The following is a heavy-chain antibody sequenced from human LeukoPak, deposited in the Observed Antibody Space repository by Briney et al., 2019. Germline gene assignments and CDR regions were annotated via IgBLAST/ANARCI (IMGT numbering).Heavy chain of an antibody. V-gene: IGHV1-18*01. CDR2: ISAYNGNT. D-gene: IGHD3-10*01. Sequence: ASVKVSCKASGYTFTTYGISWVRQAPGQGLEWIGWISAYNGNTNYAQKLQGRVTMTTDTSTSTAYMELRSLRSDDTAVYYCARDQYSGSDFDYWGQGTLVTVSS. CDR1: GYTFTTYG. CDR3: ARDQYSGSDFDY. J-gene: IGHJ4*02.